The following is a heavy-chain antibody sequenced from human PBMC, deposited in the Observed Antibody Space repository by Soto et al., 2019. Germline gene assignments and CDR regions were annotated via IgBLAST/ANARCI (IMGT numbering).Heavy chain of an antibody. CDR3: ARDSVALYYYYYGMDV. J-gene: IGHJ6*02. D-gene: IGHD2-21*01. Sequence: GSGPTLVNPTQTLTLTCTFSGFSLSTSGVGVGWIRQPPGKALEWLALIYWDDDKRYSPSLKSRLTITKDTSKNQVVLTMTNTDPVDTATYYCARDSVALYYYYYGMDVWGQGTTVTVSS. CDR1: GFSLSTSGVG. V-gene: IGHV2-5*02. CDR2: IYWDDDK.